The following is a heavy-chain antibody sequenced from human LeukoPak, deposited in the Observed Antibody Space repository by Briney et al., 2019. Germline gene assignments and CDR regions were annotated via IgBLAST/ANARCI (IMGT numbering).Heavy chain of an antibody. CDR3: ANLGQWLVPDYYYGLDV. Sequence: GGSLRLSCAASGFTFSNYAMHWVRQAPGQGLEYVSGISSNGGSTEYADSVKARFTMSRDNSKNTLFLQVRSLRAEDTAVYYCANLGQWLVPDYYYGLDVWGQGTPVTVSS. CDR1: GFTFSNYA. J-gene: IGHJ6*02. CDR2: ISSNGGST. V-gene: IGHV3-64D*06. D-gene: IGHD6-19*01.